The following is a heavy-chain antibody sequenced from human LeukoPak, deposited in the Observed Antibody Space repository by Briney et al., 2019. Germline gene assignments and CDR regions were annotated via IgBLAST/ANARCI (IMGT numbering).Heavy chain of an antibody. Sequence: ASVKVSWKASGYTFTSYDINWVRQATGQGLEWMGWMNPNSGNTGYAQKFQGRVTMTKNTSISTAYMELSSLRSEDTAVYYCARVLSMSGSYAMYAYWGQGTLVTVSS. CDR3: ARVLSMSGSYAMYAY. CDR2: MNPNSGNT. V-gene: IGHV1-8*01. CDR1: GYTFTSYD. J-gene: IGHJ4*02. D-gene: IGHD1-26*01.